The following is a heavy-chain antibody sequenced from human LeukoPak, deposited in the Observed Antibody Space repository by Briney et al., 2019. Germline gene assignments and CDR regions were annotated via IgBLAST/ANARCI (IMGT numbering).Heavy chain of an antibody. CDR1: GVIFSNYW. CDR2: IKQDGSEQ. Sequence: GGSLRLSCAASGVIFSNYWMSWVRQAPGKGLEWVANIKQDGSEQYYVDSVEGRFTISRDNAKNSLFLQMNSLRAEDTAVYYCARAVAGTYFDYWGQGTLVTVSS. D-gene: IGHD6-19*01. J-gene: IGHJ4*02. V-gene: IGHV3-7*01. CDR3: ARAVAGTYFDY.